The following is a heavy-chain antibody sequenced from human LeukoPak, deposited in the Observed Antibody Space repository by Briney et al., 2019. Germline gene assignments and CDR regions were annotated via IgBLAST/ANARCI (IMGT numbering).Heavy chain of an antibody. J-gene: IGHJ3*02. CDR1: GFTFSDYY. CDR3: ARVSTYDAFDI. CDR2: ISSSGSTI. V-gene: IGHV3-11*01. Sequence: KTGESLRLSCAASGFTFSDYYMSWIRQAPGKGLEWVSYISSSGSTIYYADSVKGRFTISRDNAKNSLYLQMNSLRAEDTAVYYCARVSTYDAFDIWGQGTMVTVSS.